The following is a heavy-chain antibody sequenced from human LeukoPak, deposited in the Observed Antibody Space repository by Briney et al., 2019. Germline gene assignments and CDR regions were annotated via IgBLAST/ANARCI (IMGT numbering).Heavy chain of an antibody. CDR2: IYYRGNT. CDR1: GGSISSGIYY. V-gene: IGHV4-39*01. CDR3: ARRMVAATPGHY. Sequence: SPSETLSLTCTVSGGSISSGIYYWAWIRQPPGKGLEWIGSIYYRGNTYYNPSLKSRVTISVDTSKNQFSLKLTSVNAADTAVYYCARRMVAATPGHYWGQGTLVTISS. D-gene: IGHD2-15*01. J-gene: IGHJ4*02.